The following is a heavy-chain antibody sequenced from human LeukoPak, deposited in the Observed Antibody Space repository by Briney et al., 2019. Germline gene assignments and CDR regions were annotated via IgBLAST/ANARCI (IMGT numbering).Heavy chain of an antibody. CDR1: GFTVSSND. CDR3: ARRDRYDYNSMDV. J-gene: IGHJ6*02. V-gene: IGHV3-66*04. D-gene: IGHD2-21*02. Sequence: GGSLRLSCAVSGFTVSSNDMNWVRQAPGKGLEWVSVIYSGGSTNYADSVKGRFTISRDNSKNTVDFQMNSLRAEDTAVYYCARRDRYDYNSMDVWGQGTTVTVPS. CDR2: IYSGGST.